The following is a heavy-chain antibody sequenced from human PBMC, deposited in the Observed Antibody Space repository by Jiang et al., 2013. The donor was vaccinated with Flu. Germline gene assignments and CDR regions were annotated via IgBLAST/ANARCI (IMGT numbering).Heavy chain of an antibody. Sequence: GPGLVKPSETLSLTCTVSGGSVSSGSYYWSWIRQPPGKGLEWIGYIYYSGSTNYNPSLKSRVTISVDTSKNQFSLKLSSVTAADTAVYYCARAGVHSSGWYPFDYWGQGTLVTVSS. D-gene: IGHD6-19*01. CDR3: ARAGVHSSGWYPFDY. J-gene: IGHJ4*02. V-gene: IGHV4-61*01. CDR2: IYYSGST. CDR1: GGSVSSGSYY.